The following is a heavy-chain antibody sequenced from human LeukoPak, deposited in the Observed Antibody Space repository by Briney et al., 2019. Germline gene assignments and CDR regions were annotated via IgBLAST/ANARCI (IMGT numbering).Heavy chain of an antibody. CDR2: IYYSGST. V-gene: IGHV4-59*01. CDR1: GGSISSYY. D-gene: IGHD1-26*01. CDR3: ARDQSGAFDY. J-gene: IGHJ4*02. Sequence: SETLSLTCTVSGGSISSYYWSWTRQPPGKGLEWIGYIYYSGSTNYNPSLKSRVTISVDTSKNQFSLKLSSVTAADTAVYYCARDQSGAFDYWGQGTLVTVSS.